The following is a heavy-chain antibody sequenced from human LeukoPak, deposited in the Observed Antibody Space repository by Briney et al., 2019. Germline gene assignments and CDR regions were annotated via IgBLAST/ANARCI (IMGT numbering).Heavy chain of an antibody. Sequence: SETLSLTCTVSGGSISSGGYYWSWIRQPPGKGLEWIGYIYHSGSTYYNPSLKSRVTISVDRSKNQFSLKLSSVTAADTAVYYCAREVHPTHDDAFDIWGQGTMVTVSS. CDR3: AREVHPTHDDAFDI. J-gene: IGHJ3*02. CDR1: GGSISSGGYY. V-gene: IGHV4-30-2*01. D-gene: IGHD1-1*01. CDR2: IYHSGST.